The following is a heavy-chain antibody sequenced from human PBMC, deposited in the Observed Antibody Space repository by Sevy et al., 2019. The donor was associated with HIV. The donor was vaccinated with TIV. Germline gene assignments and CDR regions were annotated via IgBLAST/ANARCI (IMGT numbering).Heavy chain of an antibody. V-gene: IGHV3-23*01. CDR2: ISASGGRT. CDR1: GFIFGGYV. Sequence: GGSLRLSCAASGFIFGGYVMSWVRQAPGKGLEWVSGISASGGRTDYADSVKGRFTVSRDNSKNTLYLEMNSLRAEDTAVYYLAKDASSSWTGGTFQHWGQRTLVTVSS. CDR3: AKDASSSWTGGTFQH. D-gene: IGHD6-13*01. J-gene: IGHJ1*01.